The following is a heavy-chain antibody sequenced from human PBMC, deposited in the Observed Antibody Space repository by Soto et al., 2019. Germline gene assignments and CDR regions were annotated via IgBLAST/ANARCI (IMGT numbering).Heavy chain of an antibody. D-gene: IGHD3-16*01. CDR2: IHGTRSII. CDR3: ARDARNADYDY. J-gene: IGHJ4*02. CDR1: GFTFSIHA. Sequence: EVQLVESGGGLVQPGGSLRLSCEVSGFTFSIHAMNWVRQAPGKGLEWVAYIHGTRSIIYYADSVKGRFTISRDNAMNSLFPQMDSLRDEDTAVYYCARDARNADYDYWGQGTLVTVSS. V-gene: IGHV3-48*02.